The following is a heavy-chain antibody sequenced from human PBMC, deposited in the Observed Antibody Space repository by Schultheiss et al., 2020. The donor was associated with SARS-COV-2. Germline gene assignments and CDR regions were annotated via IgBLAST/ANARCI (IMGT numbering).Heavy chain of an antibody. D-gene: IGHD3-22*01. CDR2: ISRSGKTI. V-gene: IGHV3-11*04. CDR1: GFTFSDYY. Sequence: GGSLRLSCAASGFTFSDYYMSWIRQAPGKGLEWVSYISRSGKTIYYADSVKGRFTISRDNAKNSLYLQMNSLRAEDTAVYYCARDNQYYYDSSGYYPWGQGTLVTVSS. CDR3: ARDNQYYYDSSGYYP. J-gene: IGHJ5*02.